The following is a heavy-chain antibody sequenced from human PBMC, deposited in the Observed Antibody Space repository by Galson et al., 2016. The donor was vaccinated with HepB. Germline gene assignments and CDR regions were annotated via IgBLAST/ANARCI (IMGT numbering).Heavy chain of an antibody. V-gene: IGHV1-3*01. D-gene: IGHD1-1*01. CDR1: GNTFTSDA. J-gene: IGHJ4*02. CDR3: TRATKTGTTGY. CDR2: ISAGNGNT. Sequence: SVKVSCKASGNTFTSDAIHWVRQAPGHGLEGMGWISAGNGNTTYSQKFQYRVSITRDTSASTAFMELRSLISEDTAKYYCTRATKTGTTGYWGQGTQFILSS.